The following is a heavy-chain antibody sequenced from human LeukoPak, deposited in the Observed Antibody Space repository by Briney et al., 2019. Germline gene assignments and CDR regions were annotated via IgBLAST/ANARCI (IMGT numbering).Heavy chain of an antibody. V-gene: IGHV3-23*01. Sequence: GGSLRLSCAASGFTFSSYAMSWVRQAPGKGLEWVSAISGSGGTTYYADSVKGRFTIPRDNSKNTLYLQMNSLRADDTAVYYCAKGGSVTPSYYYYSMDVWGQGTTVTVSS. CDR3: AKGGSVTPSYYYYSMDV. D-gene: IGHD4-17*01. CDR2: ISGSGGTT. J-gene: IGHJ6*02. CDR1: GFTFSSYA.